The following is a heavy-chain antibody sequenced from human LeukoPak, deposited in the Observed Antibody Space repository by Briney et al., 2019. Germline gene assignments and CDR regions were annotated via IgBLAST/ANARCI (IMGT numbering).Heavy chain of an antibody. Sequence: GGSLRLSCAASGFTFSSYGMHWVRQAPGKGLVWVAVISNDGSKKYYADSVKGRFTISRDNSKNTLSLQASSLRTEDTAVYYCAKDRYSYAFEYSDSWGQGTLVTVSS. CDR2: ISNDGSKK. CDR3: AKDRYSYAFEYSDS. J-gene: IGHJ4*02. CDR1: GFTFSSYG. V-gene: IGHV3-30*18. D-gene: IGHD5-18*01.